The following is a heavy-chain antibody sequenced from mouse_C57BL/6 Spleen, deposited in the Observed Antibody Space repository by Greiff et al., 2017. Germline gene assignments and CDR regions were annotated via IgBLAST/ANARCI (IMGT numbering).Heavy chain of an antibody. Sequence: QVQLQQSGAELARPGASVKLSCKASGYTFTSYGISWVKQRTGQGLEWIGEIYPRSGNTYYNEKFKGKATLTADKSSSTADMELRSLTSEDSAVFFCAREISSGGATPFAYWGQGTLVTVSA. V-gene: IGHV1-81*01. D-gene: IGHD1-1*01. J-gene: IGHJ3*01. CDR1: GYTFTSYG. CDR3: AREISSGGATPFAY. CDR2: IYPRSGNT.